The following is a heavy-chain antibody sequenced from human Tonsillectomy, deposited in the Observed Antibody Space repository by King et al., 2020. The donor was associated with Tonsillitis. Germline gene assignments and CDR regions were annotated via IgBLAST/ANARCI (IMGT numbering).Heavy chain of an antibody. V-gene: IGHV1-18*01. CDR1: GYTFTSFA. CDR2: INAYNGDT. J-gene: IGHJ4*02. Sequence: QLVQSGTEVRKPGASVKVSCKASGYTFTSFAISWVRQAPVQGLEWMGWINAYNGDTNCAQRFQGRVTMTTDTSTSTAYMELRSLRSDDTAVYYCARDLGYSSSWYRDYWGQGTLVTVSS. CDR3: ARDLGYSSSWYRDY. D-gene: IGHD6-13*01.